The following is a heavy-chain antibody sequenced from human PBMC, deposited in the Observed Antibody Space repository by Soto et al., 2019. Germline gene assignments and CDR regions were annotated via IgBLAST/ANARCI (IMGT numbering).Heavy chain of an antibody. Sequence: SETLSLTSTVSGGSISSSSYYWGWVRQPPGKGLEWIGSIYYSGSTYYNPSLKSRVTISVDTSKNQFSLKLSSVTAADTAVYYCARLSYFDWLLFDYWGQGTLVTVSS. J-gene: IGHJ4*02. CDR2: IYYSGST. CDR3: ARLSYFDWLLFDY. D-gene: IGHD3-9*01. V-gene: IGHV4-39*01. CDR1: GGSISSSSYY.